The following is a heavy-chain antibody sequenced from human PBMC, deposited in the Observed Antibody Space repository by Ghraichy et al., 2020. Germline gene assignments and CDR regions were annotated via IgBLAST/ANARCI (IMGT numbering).Heavy chain of an antibody. CDR1: GFTFSSYW. CDR2: IDSDGSST. D-gene: IGHD3-16*01. V-gene: IGHV3-74*01. Sequence: GGSLRLSCAASGFTFSSYWMHWVRHAPGKGLVWVSRIDSDGSSTSYADSVKGRFTISRDNAKNTLYLQMNSLRAEDTAVYYCARDPNSWGAVYYFDYWGQGTLVTVSS. CDR3: ARDPNSWGAVYYFDY. J-gene: IGHJ4*02.